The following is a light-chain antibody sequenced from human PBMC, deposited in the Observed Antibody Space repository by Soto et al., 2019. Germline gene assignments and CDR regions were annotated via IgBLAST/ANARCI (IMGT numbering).Light chain of an antibody. V-gene: IGLV2-14*03. J-gene: IGLJ2*01. CDR1: SSDVGGNNY. CDR2: DVS. CDR3: NSYTSSSTVV. Sequence: QAVVTQPASVSGSPGQSITISCIGTSSDVGGNNYVSWYQHHPGKAPKLMIYDVSNRPSGVSNRFSGSKSGNTASLTISGLQAEDEADYYCNSYTSSSTVVFGGGTKLTVL.